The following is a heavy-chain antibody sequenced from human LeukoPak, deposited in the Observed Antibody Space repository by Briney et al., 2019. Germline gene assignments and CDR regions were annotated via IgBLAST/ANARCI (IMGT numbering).Heavy chain of an antibody. V-gene: IGHV3-7*03. CDR1: GFTFTNYW. CDR3: AHGAMYQLDY. D-gene: IGHD2-2*01. J-gene: IGHJ4*02. CDR2: IKQDRSEK. Sequence: SGGSLRLSCAASGFTFTNYWMSWVRQAPGKGLELVANIKQDRSEKYYVDSVKGRFTISRDNAKNSLYLQMNSLRAEDTAVYYCAHGAMYQLDYWGQGTLVTVSS.